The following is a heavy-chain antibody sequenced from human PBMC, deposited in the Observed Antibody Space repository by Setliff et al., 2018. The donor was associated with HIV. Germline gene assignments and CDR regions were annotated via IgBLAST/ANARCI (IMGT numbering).Heavy chain of an antibody. D-gene: IGHD2-2*01. Sequence: ASVKVSCKASGYIFTSYDINWVRQATGQGLEWMGWMNPNGGNTGYAQKLQGRVTITRNTSINTAYMELSSLRSEDTAVYYCARGAIVPAAMVSRYNYYGMDVWGQGTTVTVSS. J-gene: IGHJ6*02. CDR1: GYIFTSYD. CDR2: MNPNGGNT. CDR3: ARGAIVPAAMVSRYNYYGMDV. V-gene: IGHV1-8*03.